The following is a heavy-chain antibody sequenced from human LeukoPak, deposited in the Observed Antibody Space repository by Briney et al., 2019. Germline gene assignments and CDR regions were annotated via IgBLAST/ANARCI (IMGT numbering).Heavy chain of an antibody. J-gene: IGHJ4*02. D-gene: IGHD3-9*01. Sequence: PSETLSLTCTVSGGSISSGGYYWSWIRQHPGKGLEWIGYIYYSGSTYYNPSLKSRVTISVDTSKNQFSLKLSSVTAADTAVYYCARQRSHYDILTGYMVDYWGQGTLVTVSS. CDR2: IYYSGST. CDR1: GGSISSGGYY. CDR3: ARQRSHYDILTGYMVDY. V-gene: IGHV4-31*03.